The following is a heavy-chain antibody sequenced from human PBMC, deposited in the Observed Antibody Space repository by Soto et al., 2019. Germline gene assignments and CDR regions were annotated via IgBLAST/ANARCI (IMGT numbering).Heavy chain of an antibody. CDR2: IKFDGSFT. CDR3: ARGLRNYYGVDV. J-gene: IGHJ6*02. D-gene: IGHD4-17*01. CDR1: GFAFSDYW. Sequence: GGSLRLSCVASGFAFSDYWIHWVRQAPGKGLVWVSRIKFDGSFTSHADSVKGRFTISRDNARNTVHLQMDSLRAEDTGVYYCARGLRNYYGVDVWGQGTTLTVSS. V-gene: IGHV3-74*01.